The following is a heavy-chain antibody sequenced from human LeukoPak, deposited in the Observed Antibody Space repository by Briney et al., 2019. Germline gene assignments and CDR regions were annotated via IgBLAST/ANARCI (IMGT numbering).Heavy chain of an antibody. CDR1: GSTFSSYS. D-gene: IGHD3-10*01. Sequence: GGSLRLSCAASGSTFSSYSMNWVRQAPGKGLEWVSSISSSSSYIYYADSVKGRFTISRDNAKNSLYLQMNSLRAEDTAVYYCARSWEYYGSGSSKDYWGQGTLVTVSS. V-gene: IGHV3-21*01. J-gene: IGHJ4*02. CDR2: ISSSSSYI. CDR3: ARSWEYYGSGSSKDY.